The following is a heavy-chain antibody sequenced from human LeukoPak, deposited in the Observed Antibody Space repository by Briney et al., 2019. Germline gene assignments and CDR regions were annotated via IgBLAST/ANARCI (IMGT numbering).Heavy chain of an antibody. CDR3: ARSNYRYCSGGSCEGDAFDI. CDR1: SASISSSPYF. V-gene: IGHV4-39*07. J-gene: IGHJ3*02. D-gene: IGHD2-15*01. CDR2: IYHSGSI. Sequence: PSETLSLTCTVSSASISSSPYFWGWIRQSPGKGLEWIGSIYHSGSIYYNPSLKSRGTISVDTSKNQFSLKLSSVTAADTAVYYCARSNYRYCSGGSCEGDAFDIWGQGTMVTVSS.